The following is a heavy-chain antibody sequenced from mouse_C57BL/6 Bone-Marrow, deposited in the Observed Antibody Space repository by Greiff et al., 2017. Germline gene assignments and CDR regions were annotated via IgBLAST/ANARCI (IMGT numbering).Heavy chain of an antibody. Sequence: QVQLKESGAELVRPGASVTLSCKASGYTFTDYEMHWVKQTPVHGLEWIGAIDPETGGTAYNQKFKGKAILTADKSSSTAYMELRSLTSEDSAVYYCNLVFAYWGQGTLVTFSA. J-gene: IGHJ3*01. D-gene: IGHD6-1*01. CDR1: GYTFTDYE. CDR2: IDPETGGT. V-gene: IGHV1-15*01. CDR3: NLVFAY.